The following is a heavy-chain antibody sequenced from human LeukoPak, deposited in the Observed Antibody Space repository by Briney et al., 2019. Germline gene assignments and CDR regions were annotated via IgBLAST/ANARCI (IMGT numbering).Heavy chain of an antibody. CDR2: IRYDGSNK. D-gene: IGHD6-19*01. J-gene: IGHJ6*02. V-gene: IGHV3-30*02. CDR1: GFTFSSYG. Sequence: GGSLRLSCAASGFTFSSYGMHWVRQAPGKGLEWVAFIRYDGSNKYYADSVKGRFTISRDNSKNTLYLQMNSLRAEDTAVYYCAKAKDSSGWSIYYYYYGMDVWGQGTTVTVS. CDR3: AKAKDSSGWSIYYYYYGMDV.